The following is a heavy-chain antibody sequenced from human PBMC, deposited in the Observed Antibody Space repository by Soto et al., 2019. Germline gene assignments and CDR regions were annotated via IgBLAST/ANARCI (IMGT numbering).Heavy chain of an antibody. CDR1: GYSFTDYA. CDR3: ARGRWSVSKANYYFDY. Sequence: QVHLVQSGAEVKKPGASVKVSCKASGYSFTDYAMNWVRQAPGQRPEWMGWINAGNGDLKYSQNFQGRVTITRDASATTAYMELRRLTSEDTAVYFCARGRWSVSKANYYFDYWGQGTLVTVSS. V-gene: IGHV1-3*01. D-gene: IGHD2-15*01. J-gene: IGHJ4*02. CDR2: INAGNGDL.